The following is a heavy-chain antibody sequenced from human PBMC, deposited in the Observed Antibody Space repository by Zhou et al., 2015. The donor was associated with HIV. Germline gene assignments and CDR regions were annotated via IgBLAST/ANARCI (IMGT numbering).Heavy chain of an antibody. V-gene: IGHV1-69*01. CDR1: GGTLRSSP. J-gene: IGHJ6*03. Sequence: QVQLVQSGAEVKHPGSSVKVSCKASGGTLRSSPMSWVRQAPGQGLEWMGGLIPILGAPNYAQKFQGRLTIGADESTNTVYMELSSLRSEDTAVYYCARAPFPSTSGFSRSGPAYYYYYYMTSGAKGPTVTVSS. D-gene: IGHD3-22*01. CDR2: LIPILGAP. CDR3: ARAPFPSTSGFSRSGPAYYYYYYMTS.